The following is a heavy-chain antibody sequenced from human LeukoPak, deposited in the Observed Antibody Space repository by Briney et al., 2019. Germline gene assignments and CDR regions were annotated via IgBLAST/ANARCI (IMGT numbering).Heavy chain of an antibody. J-gene: IGHJ6*04. V-gene: IGHV3-23*01. CDR2: VSGSGGST. Sequence: GGSLRLSCAASGFMFSSYAMNWVRQAPGKGLEWVSSVSGSGGSTNYADSVKGRFTISRDKSKNTLYLEMNSLRADDTAVYYCAKNSERRYITMIKASMDVWGKGTTVTVSS. D-gene: IGHD3-22*01. CDR1: GFMFSSYA. CDR3: AKNSERRYITMIKASMDV.